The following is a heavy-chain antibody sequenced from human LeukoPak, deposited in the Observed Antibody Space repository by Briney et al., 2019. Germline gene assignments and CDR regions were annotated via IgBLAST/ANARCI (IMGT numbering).Heavy chain of an antibody. V-gene: IGHV3-9*01. CDR2: ISWNSGSI. CDR1: GFTFDDYA. Sequence: PGGSLRLSCAASGFTFDDYAMHWVRQAPGKGLEWVSGISWNSGSIGYADSVKGRFTISRDNAKNSLYLQMNSLRAEDTALHYCAKDMDPVSSSLEPSNAFDIWGQGTMVTVSS. D-gene: IGHD6-13*01. J-gene: IGHJ3*02. CDR3: AKDMDPVSSSLEPSNAFDI.